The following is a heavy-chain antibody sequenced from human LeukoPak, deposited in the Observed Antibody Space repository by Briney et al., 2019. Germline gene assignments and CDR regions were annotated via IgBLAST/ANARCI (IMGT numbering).Heavy chain of an antibody. CDR3: ARARRLYFFDY. CDR2: IYYSGST. CDR1: GGSISSGDYY. Sequence: PSQTLSLTCTVSGGSISSGDYYWSWIRQPPGKGLEWIGYIYYSGSTYYNPSLKSRVTISVDTSKNQFSLKLSSVTAADTAVYCCARARRLYFFDYWGQGTLVTVSS. V-gene: IGHV4-30-4*01. D-gene: IGHD3-9*01. J-gene: IGHJ4*02.